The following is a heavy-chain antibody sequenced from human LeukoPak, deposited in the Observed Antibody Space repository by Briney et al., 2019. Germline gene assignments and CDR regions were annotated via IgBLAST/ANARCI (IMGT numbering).Heavy chain of an antibody. Sequence: PSETLSLTCTVSGGSVSSGSYYWNWIRQPPGKGLEWIGYVFNSETTQYSPSLKSRVAISVDTSKNQFSLKLSSVTAADTAVYYCARNKFGESTFDYWGQGTLVTVSS. D-gene: IGHD3-10*01. V-gene: IGHV4-61*01. CDR1: GGSVSSGSYY. CDR3: ARNKFGESTFDY. J-gene: IGHJ4*02. CDR2: VFNSETT.